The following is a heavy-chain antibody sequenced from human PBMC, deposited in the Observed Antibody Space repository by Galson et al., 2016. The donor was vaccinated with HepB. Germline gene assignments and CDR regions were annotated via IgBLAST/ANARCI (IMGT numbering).Heavy chain of an antibody. J-gene: IGHJ4*02. CDR1: GFPFSSYP. CDR2: ISDDGNNK. D-gene: IGHD5-12*01. V-gene: IGHV3-30-3*01. Sequence: SLRLSCAASGFPFSSYPMHWVRQTPGRGLEWVAVISDDGNNKYYRDPVRGRFTISRVNSRNTLFLQMNGLRTEDTAVYYCARDLYSGYDFLFRGETSFDSWGQGTLVTVSS. CDR3: ARDLYSGYDFLFRGETSFDS.